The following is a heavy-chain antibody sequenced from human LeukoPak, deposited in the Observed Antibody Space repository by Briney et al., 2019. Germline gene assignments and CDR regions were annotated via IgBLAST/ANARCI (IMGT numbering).Heavy chain of an antibody. CDR1: GGSISSYY. CDR3: ARISSSNWYNERGAFDV. Sequence: PSETLSLTCTVSGGSISSYYWSWVRQPPGKGLGGIGFVYYTGSTNYSPSLKSRVTISVDTSKNQFSLKLRSVTAADTAVYYCARISSSNWYNERGAFDVWGQGTMVTVSS. D-gene: IGHD6-13*01. J-gene: IGHJ3*01. V-gene: IGHV4-59*01. CDR2: VYYTGST.